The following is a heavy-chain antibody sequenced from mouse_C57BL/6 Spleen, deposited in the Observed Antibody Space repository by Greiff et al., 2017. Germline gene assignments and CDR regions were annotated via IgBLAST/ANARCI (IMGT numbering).Heavy chain of an antibody. Sequence: EVMLVESGGDLVKPGGSLKLSCAASGFTFSSYGMSWVRQTPDKRLEWVATISSGGSYTYYPDSVKGRFTISRDNAKNTLYLQMSSLKSEDTAMYYCAKTGTVYYFDYWGQGTTLTVSS. J-gene: IGHJ2*01. CDR3: AKTGTVYYFDY. CDR1: GFTFSSYG. D-gene: IGHD4-1*01. V-gene: IGHV5-6*01. CDR2: ISSGGSYT.